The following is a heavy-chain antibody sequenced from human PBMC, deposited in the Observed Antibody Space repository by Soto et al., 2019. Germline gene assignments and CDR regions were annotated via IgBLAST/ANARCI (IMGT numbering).Heavy chain of an antibody. J-gene: IGHJ6*02. Sequence: GASVKVSCKASGGTFSSYAISWVRQSPGQGLEWMGGIIPIFGTANYAQKFQGRVTITADESTSTAYMELSSLRSEDTAVYYCALVDYGDYVSDYYYGMDVWGQGTTVTVSS. V-gene: IGHV1-69*13. CDR1: GGTFSSYA. CDR3: ALVDYGDYVSDYYYGMDV. CDR2: IIPIFGTA. D-gene: IGHD4-17*01.